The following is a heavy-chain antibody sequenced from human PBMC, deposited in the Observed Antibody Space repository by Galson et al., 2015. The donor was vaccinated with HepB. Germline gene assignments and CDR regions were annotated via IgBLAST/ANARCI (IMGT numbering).Heavy chain of an antibody. D-gene: IGHD1-26*01. CDR2: ISAYNGNT. V-gene: IGHV1-18*01. CDR3: ARSGGGYSGSYAMNWFDP. J-gene: IGHJ5*02. CDR1: GYTFTSYG. Sequence: SVKVSCKASGYTFTSYGISWVRQAPGQGLEWMGWISAYNGNTNYAQKLQGRVTMTTDTSTSTAYMELRSLRSDDTAVYYCARSGGGYSGSYAMNWFDPWVQGTLVTVSS.